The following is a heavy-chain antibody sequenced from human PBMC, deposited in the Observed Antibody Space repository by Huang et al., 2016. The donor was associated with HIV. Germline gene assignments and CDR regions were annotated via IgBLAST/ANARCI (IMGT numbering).Heavy chain of an antibody. D-gene: IGHD6-13*01. V-gene: IGHV1-18*01. CDR1: GYTFTRYG. CDR3: ARDVPGSSWEFDY. Sequence: QVQLVQSGAEVKKPGASVKVSCKVSGYTFTRYGISWVRQAPGQGLEWMGWSSAYNGNTNYAQKFQGRGTMTTDTSTSTAYMELRSLISDDTVVYYCARDVPGSSWEFDYWGQGTLVTVSP. CDR2: SSAYNGNT. J-gene: IGHJ4*02.